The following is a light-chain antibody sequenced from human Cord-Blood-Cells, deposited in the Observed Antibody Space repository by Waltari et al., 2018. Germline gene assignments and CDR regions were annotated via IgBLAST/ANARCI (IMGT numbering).Light chain of an antibody. Sequence: EIVMTQSPATLSVSPGERATLSCRASQSVSSNLAWYQQKPGQAPRLLIYGASTRATRSPARFSDSGSGREFTLTISSLQSEDFAVYYCQQYNNWPPHTFGGGTRVEIE. CDR1: QSVSSN. J-gene: IGKJ4*01. CDR3: QQYNNWPPHT. CDR2: GAS. V-gene: IGKV3-15*01.